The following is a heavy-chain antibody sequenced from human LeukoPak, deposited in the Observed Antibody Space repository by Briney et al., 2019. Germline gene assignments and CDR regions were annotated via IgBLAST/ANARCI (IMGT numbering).Heavy chain of an antibody. CDR3: ARYCSSTSCSTTNYYYYMDV. J-gene: IGHJ6*03. CDR1: GFTFSSYA. V-gene: IGHV3-21*01. D-gene: IGHD2-2*01. Sequence: PGGSLRLSCAASGFTFSSYAMSWVRQAPGKGLEWVSSISSSSSYIYYADSVKGRFTISRDNAKNSLYLQMNSLRAEDTAVYYCARYCSSTSCSTTNYYYYMDVWGKGTTVTVSS. CDR2: ISSSSSYI.